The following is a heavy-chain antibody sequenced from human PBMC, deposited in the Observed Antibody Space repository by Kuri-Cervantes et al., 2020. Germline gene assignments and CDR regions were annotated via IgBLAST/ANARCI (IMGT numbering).Heavy chain of an antibody. Sequence: SETLSLTCTVSGGSISSSSYYWSWIRQHPGKGLEWIGYIYYSGSTYYNPSLKSRDTISVDTSKNQFSLKLSSVTAADTAVYYCARLLRYFDWLSQNRAFDIWGQGTMVTVSS. J-gene: IGHJ3*02. CDR2: IYYSGST. CDR1: GGSISSSSYY. V-gene: IGHV4-31*03. D-gene: IGHD3-9*01. CDR3: ARLLRYFDWLSQNRAFDI.